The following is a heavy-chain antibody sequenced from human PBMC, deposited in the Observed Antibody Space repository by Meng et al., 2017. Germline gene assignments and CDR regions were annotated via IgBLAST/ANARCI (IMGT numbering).Heavy chain of an antibody. D-gene: IGHD6-13*01. CDR1: GFTFSDYY. Sequence: QVQLVESGGGLVKSGGSLRVSCAASGFTFSDYYMSWIRQAPGKGLEWVSYITSSASTIHYADSVKGRFTISRDNAKNSLYLQMNSLRAEDTAVYYCARVMGSYSSDYWGPGTLVTVSS. V-gene: IGHV3-11*01. CDR2: ITSSASTI. CDR3: ARVMGSYSSDY. J-gene: IGHJ4*02.